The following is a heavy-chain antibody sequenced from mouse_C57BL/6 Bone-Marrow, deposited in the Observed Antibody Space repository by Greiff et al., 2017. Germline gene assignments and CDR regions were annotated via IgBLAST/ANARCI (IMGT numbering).Heavy chain of an antibody. Sequence: VQLKESGPVLVKPGASVKMSCKASGYTFTDYYMNWVKQSHGKSLEWIGVINPYNGGTSYNQKFKGKATLTVDKSSSTAYMELNSLTSEDSAVYYCARRSSYYYGSSSRYVDVWGTGTTVTVSS. D-gene: IGHD1-1*01. CDR1: GYTFTDYY. CDR3: ARRSSYYYGSSSRYVDV. J-gene: IGHJ1*03. CDR2: INPYNGGT. V-gene: IGHV1-19*01.